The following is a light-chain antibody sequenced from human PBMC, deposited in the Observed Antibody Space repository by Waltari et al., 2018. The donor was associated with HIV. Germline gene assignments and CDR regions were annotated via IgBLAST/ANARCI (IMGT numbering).Light chain of an antibody. J-gene: IGLJ2*01. CDR2: ANN. CDR3: QSYVNSLSGSDVI. CDR1: SPTLGAGSA. Sequence: QSVLTQPPSVSGAPGQKVTISCTGSSPTLGAGSAVPSYRHLPGTAPKLLIYANNNRASGVPDRFSGSKSGTSASLAITGLQADDEADYYCQSYVNSLSGSDVIFGGGTKLTVL. V-gene: IGLV1-40*01.